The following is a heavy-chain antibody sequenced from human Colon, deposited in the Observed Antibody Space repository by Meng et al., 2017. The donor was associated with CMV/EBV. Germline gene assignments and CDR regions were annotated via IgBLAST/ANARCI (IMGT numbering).Heavy chain of an antibody. D-gene: IGHD3-10*01. CDR3: ARAGARGVPVDL. CDR1: IGSPKTYY. CDR2: IHYSGCT. Sequence: PRMVKTWYPLSLHCTASIGSPKTYYWTSLRQPSGNVLEWLGRIHYSGCTDDNPSLKILVTLSIDTSKNQLSLKIYSVTAADTAVYYCARAGARGVPVDLWGQGTLVAVSS. V-gene: IGHV4-4*07. J-gene: IGHJ4*02.